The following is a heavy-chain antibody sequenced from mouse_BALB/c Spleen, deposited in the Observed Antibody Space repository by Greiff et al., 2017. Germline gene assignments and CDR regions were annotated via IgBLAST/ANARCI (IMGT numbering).Heavy chain of an antibody. Sequence: QVQLQQPGAELVKPGASVKLSCKASGYTFTSYWMHWVKQRPGQGLEWIGEIDPSDSYTNYNQKFKGKATLTVDKSSSTAYMQLSSLTSEDSAVYYCARRGRGYWYFDVWGAGTTVTVSS. D-gene: IGHD3-3*01. CDR2: IDPSDSYT. V-gene: IGHV1-69*02. CDR3: ARRGRGYWYFDV. J-gene: IGHJ1*01. CDR1: GYTFTSYW.